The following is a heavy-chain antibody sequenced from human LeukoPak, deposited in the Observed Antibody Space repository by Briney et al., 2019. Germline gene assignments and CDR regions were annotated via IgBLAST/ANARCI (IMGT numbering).Heavy chain of an antibody. CDR3: AKGPNYYGSGSYTDFDY. Sequence: GASLKVSCKASGYTFTSYGVNWVRQAPGQGLEWMGWINPNSGGTNSAQKFQGRVTMTRDTSISTAYMDLSRLRAEDTAVYYCAKGPNYYGSGSYTDFDYWGQGTLVTVSS. V-gene: IGHV1-2*02. CDR2: INPNSGGT. D-gene: IGHD3-10*01. J-gene: IGHJ4*02. CDR1: GYTFTSYG.